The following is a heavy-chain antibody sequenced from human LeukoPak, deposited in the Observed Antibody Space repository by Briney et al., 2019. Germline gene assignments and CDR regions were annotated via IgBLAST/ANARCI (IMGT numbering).Heavy chain of an antibody. CDR2: MNPNSGNT. Sequence: ASVKVSCKASGYTFTSYDINWVRQATGQGLEWMGWMNPNSGNTGYAQKFQGRVTMTRNTSISTAYMELSSLRSEDTAVYYCARGRLHEVLRLLEWLSHYYYYYGMDVWGQGTTVTVSS. V-gene: IGHV1-8*01. CDR3: ARGRLHEVLRLLEWLSHYYYYYGMDV. CDR1: GYTFTSYD. J-gene: IGHJ6*02. D-gene: IGHD3-3*01.